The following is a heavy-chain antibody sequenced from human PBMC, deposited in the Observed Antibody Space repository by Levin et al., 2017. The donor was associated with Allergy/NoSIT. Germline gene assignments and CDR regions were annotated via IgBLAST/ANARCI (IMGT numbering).Heavy chain of an antibody. Sequence: GASVKVSCEASGFTFDYYGFSWVRQAPGQGLEWVGWVRASNGDTKYAQKWQGRVTMTTSANAAFMELRNLRSDDTAVYYCARDPHRSLESSQNFYFDYWGQGTLVTVSS. J-gene: IGHJ4*02. CDR2: VRASNGDT. CDR1: GFTFDYYG. D-gene: IGHD3-3*01. CDR3: ARDPHRSLESSQNFYFDY. V-gene: IGHV1-18*01.